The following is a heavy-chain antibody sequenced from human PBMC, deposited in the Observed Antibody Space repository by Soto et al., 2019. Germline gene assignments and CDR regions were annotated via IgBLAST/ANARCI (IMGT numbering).Heavy chain of an antibody. Sequence: SGQVSCKASGYTFTGYYMHWVRQAPGQGLEWRVWIRRNSGGTTYAQKVQGWVTMTRDTSISTAYMELSRLRSDDTAVYYCAGALLIDYYYCMDVWGQGTTVTVSS. J-gene: IGHJ6*02. CDR3: AGALLIDYYYCMDV. CDR2: IRRNSGGT. V-gene: IGHV1-2*04. CDR1: GYTFTGYY.